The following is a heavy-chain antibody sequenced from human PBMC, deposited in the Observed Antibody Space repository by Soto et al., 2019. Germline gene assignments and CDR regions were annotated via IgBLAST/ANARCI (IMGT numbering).Heavy chain of an antibody. Sequence: QITLKESGPTLVKPTQTLTLTCTFSGFSFSTSGVGVGWVRQSPGKALEWLALIYWDDDKRYSPSLQSRLTINTATSKNQVVLTITNMDPVETGTYYCALNTLPLGEVDYFDFWGQGTLVTVSS. CDR2: IYWDDDK. CDR3: ALNTLPLGEVDYFDF. CDR1: GFSFSTSGVG. J-gene: IGHJ4*02. V-gene: IGHV2-5*02. D-gene: IGHD3-16*01.